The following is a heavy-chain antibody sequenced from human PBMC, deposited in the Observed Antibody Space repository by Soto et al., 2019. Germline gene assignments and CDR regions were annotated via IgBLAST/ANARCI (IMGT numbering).Heavy chain of an antibody. J-gene: IGHJ1*01. Sequence: ASVKISCKASGYTFTSSGISGVRQAPGQGLEWMGWISAYNGNTNYAQKLQGRVTMTTDTSTSTAYMELRSLRSDDTAVYYCARDTYGDYHHWGQGTLVTVSS. CDR2: ISAYNGNT. CDR1: GYTFTSSG. D-gene: IGHD4-17*01. CDR3: ARDTYGDYHH. V-gene: IGHV1-18*01.